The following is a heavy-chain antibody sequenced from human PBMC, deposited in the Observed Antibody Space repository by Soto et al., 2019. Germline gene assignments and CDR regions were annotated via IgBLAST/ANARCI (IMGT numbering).Heavy chain of an antibody. D-gene: IGHD5-18*01. CDR2: IKTDGSST. CDR3: AKREGYTYRLFH. V-gene: IGHV3-74*01. Sequence: EVQLVESGGGLVQPGGSLRLSCAASGFSFSNYWIHWVRQAPGKGLVWVSRIKTDGSSTDYAASVKGRFTISRDNAKNTLYLQMNSLTAEATAVYYCAKREGYTYRLFHWGQGTLVTVSS. CDR1: GFSFSNYW. J-gene: IGHJ4*02.